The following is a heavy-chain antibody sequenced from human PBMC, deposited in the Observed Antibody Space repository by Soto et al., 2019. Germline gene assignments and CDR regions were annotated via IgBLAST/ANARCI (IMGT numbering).Heavy chain of an antibody. CDR1: GGSISSGGYS. J-gene: IGHJ6*02. CDR3: ASSSGSYYSYYYYGMDV. CDR2: IYHSGST. D-gene: IGHD3-10*01. Sequence: PSETLSLTCAVSGGSISSGGYSWSWIRQPPGKGLEWIGYIYHSGSTYYNPSLKSRVTISVDRSKNQFSLKLGSVTAADTAVYYCASSSGSYYSYYYYGMDVWGQGTTVTVSS. V-gene: IGHV4-30-2*01.